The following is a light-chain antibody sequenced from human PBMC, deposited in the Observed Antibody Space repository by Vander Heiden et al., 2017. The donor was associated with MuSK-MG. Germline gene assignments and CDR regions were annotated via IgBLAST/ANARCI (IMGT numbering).Light chain of an antibody. Sequence: DIQMTQSPSSLTASVADRVTITCRASQSISSYLNLYQQKPGKAPKLLLYDASSLQSGVPSRFSGSGSGTDFTLTISSLQPEDFATYYCQQSYSTPLTFGGGTKVEIK. CDR2: DAS. J-gene: IGKJ4*01. CDR3: QQSYSTPLT. V-gene: IGKV1-39*01. CDR1: QSISSY.